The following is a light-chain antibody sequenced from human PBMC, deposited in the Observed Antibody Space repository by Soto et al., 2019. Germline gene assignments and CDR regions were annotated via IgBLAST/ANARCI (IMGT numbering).Light chain of an antibody. CDR2: DAY. CDR3: QQRHMWPIT. CDR1: QSVSSSY. Sequence: EILLTQSPATLSVSPGERATLSCRASQSVSSSYLAWYQQKPGQAPRLLIYDAYNRATGIPPRFSGSGSGTDFTLTISSLEPEDSAVYYCQQRHMWPITFGQGTRLEIK. J-gene: IGKJ5*01. V-gene: IGKV3D-20*02.